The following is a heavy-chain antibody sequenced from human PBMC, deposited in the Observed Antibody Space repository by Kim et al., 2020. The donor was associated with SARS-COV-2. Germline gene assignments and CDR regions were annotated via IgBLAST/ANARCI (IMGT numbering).Heavy chain of an antibody. CDR2: ISGTGANT. D-gene: IGHD3-10*01. Sequence: GGSLRLSCAASGFTFSSYVMSWVRQAPGKGLEWVSAISGTGANTYYADSVKGRFTISRDNSKNTLYLQLSTLRAEDTALYYCASVGGLGTFLTASGYWGQGALVTVSS. CDR3: ASVGGLGTFLTASGY. CDR1: GFTFSSYV. V-gene: IGHV3-23*01. J-gene: IGHJ4*02.